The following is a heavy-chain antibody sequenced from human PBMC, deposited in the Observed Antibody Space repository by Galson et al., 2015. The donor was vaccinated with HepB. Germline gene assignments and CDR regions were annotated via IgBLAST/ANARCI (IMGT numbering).Heavy chain of an antibody. Sequence: SLRLSCAASGFTFSNYGMHWVRQAPGKGLEWVAVIWYDGSNKYYADSVKGRFTISRDNSKNTLYLQMNSLRAEDTAVYFCAREGEYCDSARCSGYYYGLDVWGQGTTVTVSS. D-gene: IGHD2/OR15-2a*01. CDR3: AREGEYCDSARCSGYYYGLDV. CDR2: IWYDGSNK. J-gene: IGHJ6*02. V-gene: IGHV3-33*01. CDR1: GFTFSNYG.